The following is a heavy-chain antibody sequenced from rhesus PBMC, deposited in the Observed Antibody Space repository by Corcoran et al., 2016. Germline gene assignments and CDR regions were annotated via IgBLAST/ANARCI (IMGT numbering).Heavy chain of an antibody. CDR2: IRSGGNT. CDR3: ARQGLDYYNDNYFDACDF. V-gene: IGHV4-160*01. Sequence: QVQLQQWGEGLVKPSETLSLTCGVYGGSVSGYWWGWIRQPPGKGREWIGRIRSGGNTNYNPSLKSRVTISIDTSKNQFSLKLSSVTAADTAVYYCARQGLDYYNDNYFDACDFWGQGLRVTVSS. D-gene: IGHD3-16*01. J-gene: IGHJ3*01. CDR1: GGSVSGYW.